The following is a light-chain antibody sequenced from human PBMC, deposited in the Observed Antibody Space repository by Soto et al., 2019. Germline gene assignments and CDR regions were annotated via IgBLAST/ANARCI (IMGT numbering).Light chain of an antibody. Sequence: DIVMTQSPDSLAVSLGERATINGKSSQSVLYSSNNKNYLAWYQQKPGQPPKKLIYWASTRESGVPDRFSGSGSGTDFTLTISSLQAEDVAVYYCQQYYSTPRTFGQGTKVEIK. CDR3: QQYYSTPRT. CDR1: QSVLYSSNNKNY. CDR2: WAS. J-gene: IGKJ1*01. V-gene: IGKV4-1*01.